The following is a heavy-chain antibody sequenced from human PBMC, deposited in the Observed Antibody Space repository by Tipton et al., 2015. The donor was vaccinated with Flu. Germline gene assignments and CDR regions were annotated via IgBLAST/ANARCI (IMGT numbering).Heavy chain of an antibody. CDR3: ATRTPTYGDAFNF. CDR2: IIPIFGTA. Sequence: QSGAEVKKPGSSVKVSCKTSGGTFGNYAINWVRQAPRQGLEWMGGIIPIFGTANYAQQFQGRVTISADRSTRTVYMELSSLRSDDTAVYFCATRTPTYGDAFNFWGQGTMVSVSS. D-gene: IGHD1-14*01. V-gene: IGHV1-69*06. CDR1: GGTFGNYA. J-gene: IGHJ3*01.